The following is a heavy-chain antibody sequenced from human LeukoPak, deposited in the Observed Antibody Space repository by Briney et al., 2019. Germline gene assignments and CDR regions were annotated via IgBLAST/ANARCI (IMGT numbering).Heavy chain of an antibody. CDR2: IRSKAYGGTT. D-gene: IGHD3-22*01. V-gene: IGHV3-49*04. Sequence: PGGSLRLSCTASGFTFGDYAMSWVRQAPGKGLEWVGFIRSKAYGGTTEYAASVKGRFTISRDDSKSIAYLQMNSLKTEDTAVYYCTRATMIVVVHDAFDIWGQGTMVTVSS. CDR3: TRATMIVVVHDAFDI. J-gene: IGHJ3*02. CDR1: GFTFGDYA.